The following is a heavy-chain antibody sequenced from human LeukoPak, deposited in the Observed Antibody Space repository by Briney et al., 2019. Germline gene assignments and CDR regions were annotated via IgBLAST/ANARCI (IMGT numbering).Heavy chain of an antibody. CDR2: IYYSGST. J-gene: IGHJ4*02. V-gene: IGHV4-30-4*08. Sequence: PSETLSLTCTVSGGSISSGDYYWSWIRQPPGKGLEWIGYIYYSGSTYYNPSLKSRVTISVDTSKNQFSLKLSSVTAADTAVYYCASPRRGLSEYYFDYWGQGTLVTVSS. CDR1: GGSISSGDYY. CDR3: ASPRRGLSEYYFDY. D-gene: IGHD3-16*02.